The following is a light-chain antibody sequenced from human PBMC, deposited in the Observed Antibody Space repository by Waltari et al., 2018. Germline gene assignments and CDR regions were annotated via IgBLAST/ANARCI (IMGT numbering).Light chain of an antibody. CDR3: QQSYSYFT. Sequence: DTQMTQSPSSLSASVGDRVTITCRASHSISSYLNWYQHKPGKAPKLLIHAASSLQSGVPSRFSGSGSGTDFTLTISSLQPEDFATYYCQQSYSYFTFGPGTKVDIK. CDR2: AAS. V-gene: IGKV1-39*01. CDR1: HSISSY. J-gene: IGKJ3*01.